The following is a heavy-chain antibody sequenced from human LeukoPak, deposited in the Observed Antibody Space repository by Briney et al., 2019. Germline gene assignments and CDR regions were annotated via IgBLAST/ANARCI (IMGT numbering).Heavy chain of an antibody. J-gene: IGHJ4*02. CDR2: ISAYNGNT. D-gene: IGHD3-22*01. CDR3: ARASYDSSGYYSY. Sequence: ASVKVSCKASGYTFTSYGISWVRQAPGQGLEWMGWISAYNGNTNYAQKLQGRVTMTTDTSTSTVYMELSSLRSEDTAVYYCARASYDSSGYYSYWGQGTLVTVSS. V-gene: IGHV1-18*01. CDR1: GYTFTSYG.